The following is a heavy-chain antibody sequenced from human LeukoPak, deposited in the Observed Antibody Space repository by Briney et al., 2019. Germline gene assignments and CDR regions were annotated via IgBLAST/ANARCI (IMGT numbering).Heavy chain of an antibody. Sequence: GASVKVSCKASGGTFSSYAISWVRQAPGQGLEWMGGIIPIFGTANYAQKFQGRVTITADESTSTAYMELSSLRSEDTAVYYCARKEDYDFWSGYGAFDIWGQGTMVTVSS. CDR3: ARKEDYDFWSGYGAFDI. CDR1: GGTFSSYA. V-gene: IGHV1-69*13. J-gene: IGHJ3*02. CDR2: IIPIFGTA. D-gene: IGHD3-3*01.